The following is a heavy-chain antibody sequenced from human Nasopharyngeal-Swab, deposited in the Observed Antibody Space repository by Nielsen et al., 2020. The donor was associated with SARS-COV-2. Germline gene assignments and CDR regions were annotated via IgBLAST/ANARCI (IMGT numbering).Heavy chain of an antibody. CDR3: ASSGLARRDLGY. J-gene: IGHJ4*02. D-gene: IGHD3-16*01. CDR1: GFTVSSNY. V-gene: IGHV3-53*01. Sequence: GGFLRLSCAASGFTVSSNYMSWVRQAPGKGLEWVSVIYSGGSTYYADSVKGRFTISRDNSKNTLYLQMNSLRAEDTAVYYCASSGLARRDLGYWGQGTLVTVSS. CDR2: IYSGGST.